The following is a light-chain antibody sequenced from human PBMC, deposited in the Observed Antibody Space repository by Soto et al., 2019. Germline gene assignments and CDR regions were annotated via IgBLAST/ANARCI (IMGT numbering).Light chain of an antibody. CDR2: GAS. Sequence: EIVLTQSPDTLSLSPGEVATLSCRAFQSVTNRHLAWYQHKPGQAPRLLIYGASTRATGIPDRFSGSGFETDFSLTISRLEPEDFAVYFCQQYSTSPPITFGQGTRLEIK. CDR3: QQYSTSPPIT. J-gene: IGKJ5*01. V-gene: IGKV3-20*01. CDR1: QSVTNRH.